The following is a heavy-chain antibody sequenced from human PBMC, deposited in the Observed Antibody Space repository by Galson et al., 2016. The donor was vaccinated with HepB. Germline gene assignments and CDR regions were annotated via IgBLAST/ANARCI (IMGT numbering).Heavy chain of an antibody. Sequence: SLRLSCAASGFTFDDFALHWVRQRPGQGLEWVAGVSWNSHTVGYADSVKGRFTISRDKDKQSLSLQMSDLRPEDAAFYYCARGGAAAGTILNYFFDFWGRGTLVIVSS. J-gene: IGHJ2*01. V-gene: IGHV3-9*01. CDR3: ARGGAAAGTILNYFFDF. D-gene: IGHD6-13*01. CDR1: GFTFDDFA. CDR2: VSWNSHTV.